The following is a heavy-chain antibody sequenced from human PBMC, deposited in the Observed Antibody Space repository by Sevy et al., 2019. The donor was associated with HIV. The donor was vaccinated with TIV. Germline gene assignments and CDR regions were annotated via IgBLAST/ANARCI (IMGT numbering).Heavy chain of an antibody. CDR2: IYSGDST. CDR1: GFTVNSNY. D-gene: IGHD6-13*01. Sequence: GGSLRLSCAASGFTVNSNYMSWVRQAPGKGLEWVSVIYSGDSTYYADSVKGRFTISRDNSKNTLYLQMNNLRAEDTAVYYCAAVEPGIAAAAPNYGMDVWGQRTTVTVSS. V-gene: IGHV3-66*01. CDR3: AAVEPGIAAAAPNYGMDV. J-gene: IGHJ6*02.